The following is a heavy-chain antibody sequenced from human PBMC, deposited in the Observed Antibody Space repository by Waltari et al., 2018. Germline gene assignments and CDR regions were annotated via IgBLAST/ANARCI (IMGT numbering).Heavy chain of an antibody. D-gene: IGHD4-4*01. V-gene: IGHV4-38-2*01. Sequence: QVHLQESGPGLVKPSETLSLTCAVTGYSINTAFYWDWIRQSPAKGLEWIGSIYHSGITYSNPSLRSRLRISVDTSRNQFSLQLTSVTAADTAVYFCARHTAEMTTIEGSVGYWGQGILVTVSS. CDR3: ARHTAEMTTIEGSVGY. CDR2: IYHSGIT. CDR1: GYSINTAFY. J-gene: IGHJ4*02.